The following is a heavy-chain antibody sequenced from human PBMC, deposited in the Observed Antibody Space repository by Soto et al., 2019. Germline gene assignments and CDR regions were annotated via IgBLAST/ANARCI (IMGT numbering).Heavy chain of an antibody. V-gene: IGHV4-31*03. Sequence: QVQLQESGPGLVKPSQTLSLTCTVSGGSISSGGYYWSWIRQHPGKGLEWIGYIYYSGSTYYNPSLKSRVTISVDTSKNQFSLKLSSVTAADTAVYYCARDRAYYYDSSGYYRDAFDIWGQGTMVTVSS. CDR1: GGSISSGGYY. CDR3: ARDRAYYYDSSGYYRDAFDI. D-gene: IGHD3-22*01. J-gene: IGHJ3*02. CDR2: IYYSGST.